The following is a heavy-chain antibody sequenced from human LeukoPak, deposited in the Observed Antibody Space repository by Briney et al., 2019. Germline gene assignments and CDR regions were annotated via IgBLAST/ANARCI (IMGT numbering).Heavy chain of an antibody. D-gene: IGHD6-19*01. Sequence: AETLSLTCAVYGGSFSGYYWSWIRQPPGKGLEWIGEINHSGSTNYNPSLKSRVTISVDTSKNQFSLKLTSVTAADTAVYYCARGSRGEYSSGWYARKYYFDYWGQGTLVTVSS. J-gene: IGHJ4*02. CDR1: GGSFSGYY. V-gene: IGHV4-34*01. CDR3: ARGSRGEYSSGWYARKYYFDY. CDR2: INHSGST.